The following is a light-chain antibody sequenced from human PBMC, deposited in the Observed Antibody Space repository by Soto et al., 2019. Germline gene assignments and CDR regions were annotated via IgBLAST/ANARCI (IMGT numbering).Light chain of an antibody. V-gene: IGLV4-69*01. CDR1: SGHSSYA. CDR3: QTWGTGTQLI. CDR2: VNSDGSH. Sequence: QLVLTHSPSASASLGASVRLSCTLSSGHSSYAIAWHQQQPQKGPRYLMKVNSDGSHSKGDGIPDRFSGSSSGAERHLTISSLQSEDEADYYCQTWGTGTQLIFGGGTKLTVL. J-gene: IGLJ2*01.